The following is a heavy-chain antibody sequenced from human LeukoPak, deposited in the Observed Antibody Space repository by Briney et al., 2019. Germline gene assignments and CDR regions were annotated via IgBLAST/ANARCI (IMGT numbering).Heavy chain of an antibody. D-gene: IGHD3-9*01. Sequence: ASVKVSCKASGYTLTSYGISWVRQAPGQELEWMGWISAYSGKTNYAQKLQGRVTMTTDTSTSTAYMELRSLRSDDMAVYYCARVGDILTGYPYYFDYWGQGTLVTVSS. V-gene: IGHV1-18*03. CDR3: ARVGDILTGYPYYFDY. CDR2: ISAYSGKT. J-gene: IGHJ4*02. CDR1: GYTLTSYG.